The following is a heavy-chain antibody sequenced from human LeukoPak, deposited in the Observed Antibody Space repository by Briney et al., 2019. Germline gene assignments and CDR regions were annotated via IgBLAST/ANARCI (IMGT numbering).Heavy chain of an antibody. J-gene: IGHJ4*02. D-gene: IGHD6-13*01. V-gene: IGHV4-34*01. Sequence: SETLSLTCAVYGGSFSGYYWSWIRQPPGKGLEWIGEINHSGSTNYNPSLKSRVTISVDTSKNQFSLKLSSVTAADTAVYYCARHEAHSRGLIYYFDYWGQGTLVTVSS. CDR1: GGSFSGYY. CDR2: INHSGST. CDR3: ARHEAHSRGLIYYFDY.